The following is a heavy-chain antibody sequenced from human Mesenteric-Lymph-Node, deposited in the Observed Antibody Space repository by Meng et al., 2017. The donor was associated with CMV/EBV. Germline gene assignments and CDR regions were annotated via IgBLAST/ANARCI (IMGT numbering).Heavy chain of an antibody. CDR3: ASTADPAVADTAYYYYAIDV. D-gene: IGHD6-19*01. J-gene: IGHJ6*02. CDR1: GFTLSTYS. V-gene: IGHV3-21*01. CDR2: ISGSNFI. Sequence: GESLKISCAATGFTLSTYSMHWVRQAPGKGLEWVSFISGSNFIYYADSVEGRFTISRDNAKNTLYLQMNSLRVDDTAVYYCASTADPAVADTAYYYYAIDVWGQGTTVTVSS.